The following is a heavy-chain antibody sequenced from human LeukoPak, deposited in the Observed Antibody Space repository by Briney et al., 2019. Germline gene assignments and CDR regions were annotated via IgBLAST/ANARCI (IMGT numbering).Heavy chain of an antibody. J-gene: IGHJ3*02. CDR1: GGSFSSHY. Sequence: SETLSLTCTVSGGSFSSHYWSWTRQPPGKGLDWIGYISYIGSTNYNPSLKSRVTISVDTSKKQFSLKLSSVTAADTAVYYCARDPTTVTKGLDIWGQGTMVTVSS. CDR3: ARDPTTVTKGLDI. CDR2: ISYIGST. D-gene: IGHD4-17*01. V-gene: IGHV4-59*11.